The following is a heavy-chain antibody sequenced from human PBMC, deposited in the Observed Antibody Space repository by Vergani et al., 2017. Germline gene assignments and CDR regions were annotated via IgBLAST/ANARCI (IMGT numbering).Heavy chain of an antibody. J-gene: IGHJ5*02. D-gene: IGHD3-22*01. CDR3: AREGNIWGYDSSGSNWFDP. CDR1: GFTFSSYG. V-gene: IGHV3-33*01. Sequence: QVQLVESGGGVVQPGRSLRLSCAASGFTFSSYGMHWVRQAPGKGLEWVAVIWYDGSNKYYADSVKGRFTISIDNAKNSLYLQMNSLRAEDTAVYYCAREGNIWGYDSSGSNWFDPWGQGTLVTVSS. CDR2: IWYDGSNK.